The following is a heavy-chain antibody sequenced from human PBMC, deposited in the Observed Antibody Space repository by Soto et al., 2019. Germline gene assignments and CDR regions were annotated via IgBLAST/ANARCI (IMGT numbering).Heavy chain of an antibody. D-gene: IGHD1-26*01. Sequence: GESLKISCKGSGYSFTSYWIGWVRQMPGKGLEWMGIIYPGDSDTRYSPSFQGQVTISADKSISTAYLQWSSLKASDTAMYYCARHASRSYSGSYDDAFDIWGQGTMVTVSS. CDR1: GYSFTSYW. CDR2: IYPGDSDT. V-gene: IGHV5-51*01. J-gene: IGHJ3*02. CDR3: ARHASRSYSGSYDDAFDI.